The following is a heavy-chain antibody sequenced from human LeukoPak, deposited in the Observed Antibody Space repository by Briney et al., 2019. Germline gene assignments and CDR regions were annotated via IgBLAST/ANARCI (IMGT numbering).Heavy chain of an antibody. CDR1: GFTFTDYA. D-gene: IGHD1-14*01. Sequence: GGSLRLSCAVSGFTFTDYAFHWVRQAPGKGLEWVTIISYSGESYADSVRGRFAISRDNSKNTVYLQMDSLRDDDTAMYYCARNHFNQNVFDVWGQGTMVTVSS. V-gene: IGHV3-30*01. CDR3: ARNHFNQNVFDV. J-gene: IGHJ3*01. CDR2: ISYSGE.